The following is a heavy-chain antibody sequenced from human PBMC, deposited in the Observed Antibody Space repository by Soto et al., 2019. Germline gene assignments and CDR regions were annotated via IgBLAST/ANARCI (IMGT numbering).Heavy chain of an antibody. CDR2: INPDGIEK. CDR1: GFTFSRHW. CDR3: ARGYSSSPLFAEYFEY. J-gene: IGHJ4*02. V-gene: IGHV3-7*04. D-gene: IGHD6-13*01. Sequence: GGSLRLSGAASGFTFSRHWITWVRQAPWKGLEWVANINPDGIEKFSVDSVEGRFTISRDNAKNSLYLQMNSLRAEDTAVYFCARGYSSSPLFAEYFEYWGQGALVTVSS.